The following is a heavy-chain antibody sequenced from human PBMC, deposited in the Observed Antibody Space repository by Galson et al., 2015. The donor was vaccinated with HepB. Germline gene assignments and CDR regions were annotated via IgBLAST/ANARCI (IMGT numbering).Heavy chain of an antibody. CDR1: GYTFTSYA. CDR3: ARQIAAAGTVGGFQH. J-gene: IGHJ1*01. D-gene: IGHD6-13*01. V-gene: IGHV7-4-1*02. CDR2: INTNTGNP. Sequence: SVKVSCKASGYTFTSYAMNWVRQAPGQGLEWMGWINTNTGNPTYAQGFTGRFVFSLDTSVSTAYLQISSLKAEDTAVYYCARQIAAAGTVGGFQHWGQGTLVTVSS.